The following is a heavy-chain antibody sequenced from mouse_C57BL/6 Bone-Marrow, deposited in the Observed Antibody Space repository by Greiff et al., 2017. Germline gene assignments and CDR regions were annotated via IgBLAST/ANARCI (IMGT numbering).Heavy chain of an antibody. CDR2: INPNNGGT. D-gene: IGHD1-1*01. J-gene: IGHJ1*03. Sequence: EVQLQQSGPELVKPGASVKISCKASGYTFTDYYMNWVKQSHGKSLEWIGDINPNNGGTSYNQKFKGKATLTVDKSSSTAYMELRSLTAEDSAVYYCARRGGSSHWYFDGWGTGTTVTVSS. CDR3: ARRGGSSHWYFDG. CDR1: GYTFTDYY. V-gene: IGHV1-26*01.